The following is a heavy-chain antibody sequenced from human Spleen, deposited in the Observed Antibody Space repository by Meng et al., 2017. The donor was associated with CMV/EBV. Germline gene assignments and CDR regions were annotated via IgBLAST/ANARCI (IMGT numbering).Heavy chain of an antibody. V-gene: IGHV4-34*01. CDR2: INHSGST. Sequence: ELLQQWGEGKLAPSWTLSLTCAVYGGSISGYYWSWIRQPPGKGVEWIGEINHSGSTNYNPSLKSRVTISVDTSKNKFSMKLSSVTAADTAVYYCARAPITMVRGYMLGWGQGTLVTVSS. CDR1: GGSISGYY. CDR3: ARAPITMVRGYMLG. J-gene: IGHJ4*02. D-gene: IGHD3-10*01.